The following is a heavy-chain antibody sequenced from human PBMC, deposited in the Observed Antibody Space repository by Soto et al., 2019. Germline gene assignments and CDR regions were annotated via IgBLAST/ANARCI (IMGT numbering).Heavy chain of an antibody. CDR3: ARQRSDAFEF. V-gene: IGHV3-7*01. CDR2: IKQDGSET. CDR1: GFTFSGYW. Sequence: GGSLRLSCAASGFTFSGYWMSWVRQAQGKGLEWVANIKQDGSETYYVDSVRGRFTISRDNARSSLYLQMDSLRVEDTAIYYCARQRSDAFEFWGQGTMVTVSS. D-gene: IGHD1-1*01. J-gene: IGHJ3*01.